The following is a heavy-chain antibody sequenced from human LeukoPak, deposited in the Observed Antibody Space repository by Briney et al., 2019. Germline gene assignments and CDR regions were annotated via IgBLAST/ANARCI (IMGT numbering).Heavy chain of an antibody. CDR2: IYYGGST. D-gene: IGHD3-3*01. CDR3: AREHKNYDFWSGLEGMDV. J-gene: IGHJ6*02. Sequence: PSETLSLTCTVSGGSISSYYWSWIRQPPGKGLEWIGYIYYGGSTNYNPSLKSRVTISVDTSKNQFSLKLSSVTAADTAVYYCAREHKNYDFWSGLEGMDVWGQGTTVTVSS. V-gene: IGHV4-59*12. CDR1: GGSISSYY.